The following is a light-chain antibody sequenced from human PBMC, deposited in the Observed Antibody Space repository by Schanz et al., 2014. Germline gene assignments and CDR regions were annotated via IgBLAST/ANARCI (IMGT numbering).Light chain of an antibody. J-gene: IGLJ3*02. V-gene: IGLV1-51*01. Sequence: QSVLTQPPSVSAAPGQKVTISCSGSSSNIGNNYVSWYQQLPGTAPKLLIYDNNQRPSGIPDRFSGSKSGTSATLGITGLQTGDEADYYCGTWDSSLSAAVFGGGTKLTV. CDR3: GTWDSSLSAAV. CDR1: SSNIGNNY. CDR2: DNN.